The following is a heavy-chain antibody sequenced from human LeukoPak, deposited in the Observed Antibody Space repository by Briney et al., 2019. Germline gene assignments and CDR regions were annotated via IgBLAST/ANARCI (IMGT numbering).Heavy chain of an antibody. CDR2: ISAYNGNT. Sequence: GASVKVSCKASGYTFTSYGISWVRQAPGQGLEWMGWISAYNGNTNYAQKLQGRVTMTRDTSTSTVYMQLSSLRSEDTAVYFCARAAGDSYGYRYYFDYWGQGTLVTVSS. J-gene: IGHJ4*02. CDR1: GYTFTSYG. CDR3: ARAAGDSYGYRYYFDY. D-gene: IGHD5-18*01. V-gene: IGHV1-18*01.